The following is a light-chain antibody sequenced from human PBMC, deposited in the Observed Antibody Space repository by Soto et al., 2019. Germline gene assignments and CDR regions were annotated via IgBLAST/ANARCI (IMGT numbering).Light chain of an antibody. CDR2: GAS. CDR1: QSVNSN. V-gene: IGKV3-15*01. CDR3: QQYQNWPT. Sequence: EIVMTQSPATLSVSPVERATLSCRASQSVNSNLAWYQQKPGQAPRLLIYGASTRATGIPARFSGSGSGTEFTLTISGLQSEDFAVYYCQQYQNWPTFGQGTKVDIK. J-gene: IGKJ1*01.